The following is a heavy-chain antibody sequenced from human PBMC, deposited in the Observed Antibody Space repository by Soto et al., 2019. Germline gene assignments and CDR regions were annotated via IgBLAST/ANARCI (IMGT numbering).Heavy chain of an antibody. D-gene: IGHD6-13*01. V-gene: IGHV3-7*01. Sequence: GGSLRLSCAASGFTFSSYWMSWVRQAPGKGLEWVANIKQDGSEKYYVDSVKGRFTISRDNAKNSLYLQMNSLRAEDTAVYYCARAGIAAAAGYWYFDLWGRGTLVTVSS. J-gene: IGHJ2*01. CDR2: IKQDGSEK. CDR1: GFTFSSYW. CDR3: ARAGIAAAAGYWYFDL.